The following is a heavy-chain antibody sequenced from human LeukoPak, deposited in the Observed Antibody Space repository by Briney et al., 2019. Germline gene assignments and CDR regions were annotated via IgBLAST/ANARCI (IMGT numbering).Heavy chain of an antibody. J-gene: IGHJ4*02. Sequence: QAGGSLRLSCAASGFTFSDYYMSWIRQAPGKGLEWVANIKQDGSEKYYVDSVKGRFTISRDNAKNSLYLQMNSLRAEDTAIYYCARDLRYSYGWGDWGQGTLVTVSS. CDR3: ARDLRYSYGWGD. D-gene: IGHD5-18*01. CDR2: IKQDGSEK. V-gene: IGHV3-7*01. CDR1: GFTFSDYY.